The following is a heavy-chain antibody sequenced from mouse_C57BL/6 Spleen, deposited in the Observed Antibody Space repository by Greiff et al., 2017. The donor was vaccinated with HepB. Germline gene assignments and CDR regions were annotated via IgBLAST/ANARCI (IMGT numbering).Heavy chain of an antibody. V-gene: IGHV1-26*01. D-gene: IGHD2-2*01. CDR2: INPNNGGT. CDR3: ARSWLDY. J-gene: IGHJ2*01. Sequence: VQLQQSGPELVKPGASVKISCKASGYTFTDYYMNWVKQSHGKSLEWIGDINPNNGGTSYNQKFKGKATLTVDKSSSTAYMELRSLTSEDSAVYYCARSWLDYWGQGTTLTVSS. CDR1: GYTFTDYY.